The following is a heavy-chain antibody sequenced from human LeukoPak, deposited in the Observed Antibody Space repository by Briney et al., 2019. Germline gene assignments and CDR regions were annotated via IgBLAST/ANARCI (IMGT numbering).Heavy chain of an antibody. V-gene: IGHV3-21*01. J-gene: IGHJ4*02. CDR1: EFTFSTYS. Sequence: GGSLRLSCAASEFTFSTYSMNWVRQAPGKGLEWVSSISSSSSYIYYADSVKGRFTISRDNAKNSLYLQMNSLRAEDTAVYYCASGGGGSGSYYTADYWGQGTLVTVSS. CDR3: ASGGGGSGSYYTADY. D-gene: IGHD3-10*01. CDR2: ISSSSSYI.